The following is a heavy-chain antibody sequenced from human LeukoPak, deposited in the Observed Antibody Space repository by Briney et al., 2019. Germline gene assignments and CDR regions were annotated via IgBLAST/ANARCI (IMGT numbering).Heavy chain of an antibody. D-gene: IGHD7-27*01. Sequence: SETLSLTCTVSGGSISSYYWSWIRQPPGKGLEWIGYIYYSGSTNYNPSLKSRVTISVDTSKNQFPLKLSSVTAADTAVYYCARDLTGAGGPIYAFDIWGQGTMVTVSS. CDR2: IYYSGST. J-gene: IGHJ3*02. V-gene: IGHV4-59*01. CDR1: GGSISSYY. CDR3: ARDLTGAGGPIYAFDI.